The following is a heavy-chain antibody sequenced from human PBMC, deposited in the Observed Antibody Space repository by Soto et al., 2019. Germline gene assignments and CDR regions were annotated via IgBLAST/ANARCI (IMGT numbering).Heavy chain of an antibody. CDR1: GGTFSSYA. D-gene: IGHD1-26*01. CDR3: ASDTDLHYSGSYLVPFGAFDY. Sequence: GASVKVSCKASGGTFSSYAISWVRQAPGQGLEWMGGIIPIFGTANYAQKFQGRVTITADESTSTAYMELSSLRSEDTAVYYCASDTDLHYSGSYLVPFGAFDYWGQGTLVTVSS. J-gene: IGHJ4*02. CDR2: IIPIFGTA. V-gene: IGHV1-69*13.